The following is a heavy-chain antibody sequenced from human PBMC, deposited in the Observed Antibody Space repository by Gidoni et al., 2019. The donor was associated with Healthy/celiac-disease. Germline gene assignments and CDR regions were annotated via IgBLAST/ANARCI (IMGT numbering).Heavy chain of an antibody. D-gene: IGHD5-12*01. CDR2: ISWNSGSI. CDR1: GFTFDDYA. V-gene: IGHV3-9*01. CDR3: AKMYSGYDSSPFDY. Sequence: EVQLVESGGGLVQPGRSLRLSCAASGFTFDDYAMHWVRQAPGQGLEWVSGISWNSGSIGYADSVKGRFTISRDNAKNSLYLQMNSLRAEDTALYYCAKMYSGYDSSPFDYWGQGTLVTVSS. J-gene: IGHJ4*02.